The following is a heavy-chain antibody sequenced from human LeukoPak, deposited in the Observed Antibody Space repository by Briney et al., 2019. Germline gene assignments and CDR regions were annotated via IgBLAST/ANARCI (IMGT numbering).Heavy chain of an antibody. CDR1: GGSISSGGYY. Sequence: TSETLSLTCTVSGGSISSGGYYWSWIRQPPGKGLEWIGYIYYSGSTNYNPSLKSRVTISVDTSKNQFSLKLSSVTAADTAVYYCARGTGGDYSPIRYYYYYGMDVWGQGTTVTVSS. D-gene: IGHD4-17*01. J-gene: IGHJ6*02. CDR3: ARGTGGDYSPIRYYYYYGMDV. CDR2: IYYSGST. V-gene: IGHV4-61*08.